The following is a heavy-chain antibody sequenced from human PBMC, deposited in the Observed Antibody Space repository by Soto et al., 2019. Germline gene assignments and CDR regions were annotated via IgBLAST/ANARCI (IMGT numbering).Heavy chain of an antibody. J-gene: IGHJ6*02. CDR2: IYYSGST. D-gene: IGHD3-3*01. Sequence: PSETLSLTCTVSGGSISSSSYYWGWIRQPPGKGLEWIGSIYYSGSTYYNPSLKSRVTISVDTSKNQFSLKLSSVTAADTAVYYCTLRFLEWLPNYGMDVWGQGTTVTV. V-gene: IGHV4-39*01. CDR3: TLRFLEWLPNYGMDV. CDR1: GGSISSSSYY.